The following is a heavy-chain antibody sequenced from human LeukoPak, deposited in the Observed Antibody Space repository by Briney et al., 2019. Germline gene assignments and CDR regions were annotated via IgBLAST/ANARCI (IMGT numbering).Heavy chain of an antibody. V-gene: IGHV4-59*01. Sequence: SETLSLTCTVSGGSISSYYWSWIRQPPGKGLEWIGYIYYSGSTNYNPSLKSRVTISVDTSKNQFSLKLSSVTAADTAVYYCARDYYDGSGYYYFDSWGQGTLVTVSS. CDR2: IYYSGST. J-gene: IGHJ4*02. CDR1: GGSISSYY. CDR3: ARDYYDGSGYYYFDS. D-gene: IGHD3-22*01.